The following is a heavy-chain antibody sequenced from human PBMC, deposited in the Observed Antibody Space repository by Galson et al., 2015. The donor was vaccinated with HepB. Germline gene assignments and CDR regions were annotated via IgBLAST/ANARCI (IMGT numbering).Heavy chain of an antibody. J-gene: IGHJ4*02. CDR2: ISRSSNYI. CDR3: AREIRGLDY. D-gene: IGHD1-26*01. CDR1: GFSFSDYS. Sequence: SLRLSCAASGFSFSDYSMSWIRQAPGKGLEWISYISRSSNYINYADSVKGRFTISRDNGKNSLYLQMSSLRVEDTAVYYCAREIRGLDYWGQGTLVTVSS. V-gene: IGHV3-11*05.